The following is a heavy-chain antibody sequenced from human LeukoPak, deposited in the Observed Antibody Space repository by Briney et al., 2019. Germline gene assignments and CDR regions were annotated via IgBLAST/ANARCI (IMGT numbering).Heavy chain of an antibody. V-gene: IGHV3-23*01. CDR3: EREGNSYKLGTFDY. Sequence: GGTLRLSCAASGFTFSRYGMSCVRHAPGKGRECVSAISGSGGSTYYAASVKGRFTISRDKSKNTLYLQMNRMRPEDTALYDCEREGNSYKLGTFDYWGQGTLVTISS. CDR1: GFTFSRYG. CDR2: ISGSGGST. J-gene: IGHJ4*02. D-gene: IGHD3-10*01.